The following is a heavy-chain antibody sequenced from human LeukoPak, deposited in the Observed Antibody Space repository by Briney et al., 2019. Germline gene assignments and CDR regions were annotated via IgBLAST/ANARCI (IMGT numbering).Heavy chain of an antibody. D-gene: IGHD3-22*01. CDR1: GYSINRDYH. V-gene: IGHV4-38-2*02. J-gene: IGHJ4*02. CDR2: IYHSGST. CDR3: ARGDYYYHSSGYLDY. Sequence: SETLCLTCIVSGYSINRDYHWAWIRQPPGKGLEWIGYIYHSGSTYYNPSLKSRVTISVDRSKNQFSLKLSSVTAADTAVYYCARGDYYYHSSGYLDYWGQGTLVTVSS.